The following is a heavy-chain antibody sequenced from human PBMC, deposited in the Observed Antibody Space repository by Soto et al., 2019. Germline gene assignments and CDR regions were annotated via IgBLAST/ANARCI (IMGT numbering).Heavy chain of an antibody. J-gene: IGHJ3*02. D-gene: IGHD3-22*01. CDR3: AKDDSGYDSSGYYAFDI. V-gene: IGHV3-23*01. CDR1: GFTFSSYA. CDR2: ISGSGGST. Sequence: GGSLRLSCAASGFTFSSYAMSWVRQAPGKGLEWVSAISGSGGSTYYADSVKGRFTISRDNSKNTLYLQMNSLRAEDTAVYYCAKDDSGYDSSGYYAFDIWGQGTMVTVSS.